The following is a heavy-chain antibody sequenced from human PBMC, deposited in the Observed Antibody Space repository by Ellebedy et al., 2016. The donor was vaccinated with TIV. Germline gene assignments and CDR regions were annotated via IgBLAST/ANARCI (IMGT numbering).Heavy chain of an antibody. CDR1: GFIVSTSF. CDR3: ARYYGTYFDY. V-gene: IGHV3-30*13. Sequence: PGGSLRLSCAASGFIVSTSFMSWVRQAPGKGLEWVATISFDGVDKFYVDSLRGRFTISRDNSNNMLYLQMSSLRAEDTAVYFCARYYGTYFDYWGQGTLVTVSS. CDR2: ISFDGVDK. J-gene: IGHJ4*02. D-gene: IGHD3-3*01.